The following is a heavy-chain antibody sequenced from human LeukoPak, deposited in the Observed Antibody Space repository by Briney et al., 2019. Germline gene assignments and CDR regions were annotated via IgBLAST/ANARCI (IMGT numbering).Heavy chain of an antibody. V-gene: IGHV4-4*09. Sequence: PSETLSLTCTVSGGSISSYYWSWIRQSPVKGLEWIGYIFPSGSAFYNPSLESRVNISLDTSENQFSLTLSSVTAADPAVYYCARRNHYFYYMDVWGKGTTVTVSS. CDR1: GGSISSYY. CDR3: ARRNHYFYYMDV. CDR2: IFPSGSA. J-gene: IGHJ6*03.